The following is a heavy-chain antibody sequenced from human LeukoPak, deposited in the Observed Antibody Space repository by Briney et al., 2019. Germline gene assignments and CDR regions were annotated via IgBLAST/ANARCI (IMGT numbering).Heavy chain of an antibody. Sequence: SETLSLTCTVSGGSINSGDYYWSWIRQPPGKGLEGIGYIYYTGSTNYNPSLKSRVTISVDTSKNQFSLKLSSVTAADTAVYYCARTGYASSWYLPYAFDIWGQGTVVTVSS. CDR2: IYYTGST. CDR3: ARTGYASSWYLPYAFDI. J-gene: IGHJ3*02. D-gene: IGHD6-13*01. V-gene: IGHV4-61*08. CDR1: GGSINSGDYY.